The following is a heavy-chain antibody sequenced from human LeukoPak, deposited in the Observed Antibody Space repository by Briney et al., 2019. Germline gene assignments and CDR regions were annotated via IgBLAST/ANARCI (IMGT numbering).Heavy chain of an antibody. V-gene: IGHV4-38-2*02. CDR1: GYSITSGHY. CDR2: IYHSGST. J-gene: IGHJ4*02. CDR3: ARDADPTAYYGSGSSIAY. Sequence: PSETPSLTCTVSGYSITSGHYWGWIRQPPGKGLEWIGSIYHSGSTYYNPPLKSRVTISVDTSKSQFSLRLNSVTAADMAVYYCARDADPTAYYGSGSSIAYWGQGTLVTVSS. D-gene: IGHD3-10*01.